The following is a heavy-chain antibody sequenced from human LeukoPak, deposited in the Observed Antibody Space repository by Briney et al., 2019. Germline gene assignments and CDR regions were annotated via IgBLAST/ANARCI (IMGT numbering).Heavy chain of an antibody. J-gene: IGHJ6*03. CDR3: ARGLGTHYYYYYYMDV. CDR1: GYTFTSYY. CDR2: INPSGGST. Sequence: GASVKVSCKASGYTFTSYYMHWVRQAPGQGLEWMGIINPSGGSTSYAQKFQGRVTMTRDTSTSTVYMELSSLRSEDTAVYYCARGLGTHYYYYYYMDVWGKGTTVTVSS. D-gene: IGHD7-27*01. V-gene: IGHV1-46*01.